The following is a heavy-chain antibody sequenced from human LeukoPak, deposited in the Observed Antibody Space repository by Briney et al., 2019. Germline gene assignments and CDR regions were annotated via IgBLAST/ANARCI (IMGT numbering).Heavy chain of an antibody. J-gene: IGHJ4*02. CDR2: FDPEDGET. V-gene: IGHV1-24*01. CDR3: ATGDYYDNSGYYYFH. Sequence: ASVKVSCKVSGDTLTEASMHSVRQAPGKGLEWMGGFDPEDGETIYAQKFQGRVTMTEETSTDTAYMELSSPRAEYTAWRYCATGDYYDNSGYYYFHWGQGTLVTVSS. D-gene: IGHD3-22*01. CDR1: GDTLTEAS.